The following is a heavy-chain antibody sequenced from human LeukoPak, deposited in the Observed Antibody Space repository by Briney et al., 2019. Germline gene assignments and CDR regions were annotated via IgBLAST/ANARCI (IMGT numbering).Heavy chain of an antibody. CDR1: GGSISSSSSY. CDR3: ARANRYDLYFDY. D-gene: IGHD5-12*01. J-gene: IGHJ4*02. CDR2: IYTSGST. Sequence: SETLSLTCSVSGGSISSSSSYWGWIRQPAGKGLEWIGRIYTSGSTNYNPSLKSRVTISVDTSKNQFSLKLSSVTAADTAVYYCARANRYDLYFDYWGQGTLVTVSS. V-gene: IGHV4-61*02.